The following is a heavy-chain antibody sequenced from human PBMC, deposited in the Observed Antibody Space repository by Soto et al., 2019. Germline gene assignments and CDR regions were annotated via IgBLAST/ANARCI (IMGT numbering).Heavy chain of an antibody. J-gene: IGHJ3*02. D-gene: IGHD2-2*01. CDR1: GYTFTSYG. V-gene: IGHV1-18*01. CDR2: ISAYNGNT. Sequence: QVQLVQSGAEVKKPGASVKVSCKASGYTFTSYGISWVRQAPGQGLEWMGWISAYNGNTNYAQKLQGRVTMTTDTSTSTAYRELRSLRSDDTAVYYCARVDFGAAAGDAFDIWGQGTMVTVSS. CDR3: ARVDFGAAAGDAFDI.